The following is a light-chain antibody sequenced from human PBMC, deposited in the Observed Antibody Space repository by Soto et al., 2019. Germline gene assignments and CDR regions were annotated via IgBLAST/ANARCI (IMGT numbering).Light chain of an antibody. CDR1: QSVSSY. J-gene: IGKJ5*01. CDR3: QQRSNWPPIT. Sequence: EIVLTQSPATLSLSPGERATLSXGASQSVSSYLAWYQQKPGQAPXRLIYDAHNSATGITARFSGTGCGTDFTLTISSLEPVDFAVYHCQQRSNWPPITFGQGTRLEIK. V-gene: IGKV3-11*01. CDR2: DAH.